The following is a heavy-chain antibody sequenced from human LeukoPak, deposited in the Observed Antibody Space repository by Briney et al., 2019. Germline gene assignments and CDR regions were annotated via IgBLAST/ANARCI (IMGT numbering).Heavy chain of an antibody. CDR3: ARQGSISAFDI. J-gene: IGHJ4*02. CDR1: IGSFSGYH. V-gene: IGHV4-34*01. Sequence: PSETLSLTCAVYIGSFSGYHWSWIHQPPGRGLEWIGEIDHSGNTKYSPSLKSRVTISADTSKNQFSLKLRALSAADTAVYFCARQGSISAFDIWGRGTLVTVSS. CDR2: IDHSGNT. D-gene: IGHD2-21*01.